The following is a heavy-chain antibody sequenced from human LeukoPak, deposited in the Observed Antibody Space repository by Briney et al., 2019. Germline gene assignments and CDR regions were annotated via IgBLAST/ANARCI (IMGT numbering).Heavy chain of an antibody. D-gene: IGHD2-15*01. V-gene: IGHV5-51*01. Sequence: GESLKISCKGSGYSFTNYWIAWVRQMPGRGLEWMGSIYPGDSDTRYSPSFQGQVTISADKSISTAYLQWSSLKASDTAMYYCARRFMSCSGGSCYPYYFDYWGQGTLVTVSS. CDR2: IYPGDSDT. CDR1: GYSFTNYW. J-gene: IGHJ4*02. CDR3: ARRFMSCSGGSCYPYYFDY.